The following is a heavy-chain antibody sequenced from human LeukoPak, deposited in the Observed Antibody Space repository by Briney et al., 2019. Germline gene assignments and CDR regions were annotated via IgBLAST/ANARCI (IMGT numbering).Heavy chain of an antibody. J-gene: IGHJ1*01. Sequence: SETLSLTRSVSGDSVSRSDSYWDWIRQPPGKGLEWIGTIYYSGRTYYSPSLKSRVTMSVDPSNNQFSLNLRSVTAADMAVYYCARRRYYDGSGYLEWGQGTLLSVSS. D-gene: IGHD3-22*01. CDR3: ARRRYYDGSGYLE. CDR2: IYYSGRT. V-gene: IGHV4-39*01. CDR1: GDSVSRSDSY.